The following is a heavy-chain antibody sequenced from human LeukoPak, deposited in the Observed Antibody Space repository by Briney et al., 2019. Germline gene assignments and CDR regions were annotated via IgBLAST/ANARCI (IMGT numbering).Heavy chain of an antibody. Sequence: ASVKVSCKASGYTFTIYDINWVRQAPGQGLEWMGWMNPNSGHTGYAQKFQGRVTMTRNTSISTAYMELSSLTSEDAAVYYCAREDYYGSGSFSNWFDPWGQGTLVTVSS. CDR3: AREDYYGSGSFSNWFDP. CDR1: GYTFTIYD. D-gene: IGHD3-10*01. V-gene: IGHV1-8*01. CDR2: MNPNSGHT. J-gene: IGHJ5*02.